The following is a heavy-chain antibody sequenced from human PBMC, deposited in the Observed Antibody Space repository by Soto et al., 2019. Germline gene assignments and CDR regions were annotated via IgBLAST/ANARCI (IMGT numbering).Heavy chain of an antibody. J-gene: IGHJ3*02. CDR3: ARGGTYYYDSSGYYYFAFDI. CDR1: GDSIRSTNYY. V-gene: IGHV4-39*07. CDR2: IYHTGST. Sequence: PSETLSLTCTVSGDSIRSTNYYWAWIRQPPGKGLEWIGSIYHTGSTYYNPSLKSRVTISVDTSKNQFSLKLSSVTAADTAVYYCARGGTYYYDSSGYYYFAFDIWGQGTMVTVSS. D-gene: IGHD3-22*01.